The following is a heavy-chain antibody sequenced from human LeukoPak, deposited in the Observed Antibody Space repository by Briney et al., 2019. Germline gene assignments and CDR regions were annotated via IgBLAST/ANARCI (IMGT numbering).Heavy chain of an antibody. D-gene: IGHD3-22*01. CDR1: GGSISSYF. CDR2: SYHRGSI. Sequence: PSETLSLTCTVSGGSISSYFWGWIRQSPEKGLEWIGWSYHRGSISYNSSLKSRVAISVDTSKNQFSLRLASVTAADTAVYYCARVVIGALDYYYHGMDVWGQGTTVTVSS. CDR3: ARVVIGALDYYYHGMDV. V-gene: IGHV4-59*01. J-gene: IGHJ6*02.